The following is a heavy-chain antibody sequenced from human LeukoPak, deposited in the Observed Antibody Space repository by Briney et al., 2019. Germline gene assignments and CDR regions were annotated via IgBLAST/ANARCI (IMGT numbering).Heavy chain of an antibody. CDR1: GIAFSSYG. J-gene: IGHJ4*02. V-gene: IGHV3-43*02. Sequence: PARPTRLYPATSGIAFSSYGMHRARQAPAKDLEWVSLISGDGVSTFYADSVKGRFSISRDNSKNSLSLEMNSLRTEDTAMYYCVRESGKFDYGGQGTLVAVS. CDR3: VRESGKFDY. CDR2: ISGDGVST.